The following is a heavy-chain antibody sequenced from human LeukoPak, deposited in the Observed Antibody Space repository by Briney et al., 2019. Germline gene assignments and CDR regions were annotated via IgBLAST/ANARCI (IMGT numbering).Heavy chain of an antibody. J-gene: IGHJ5*02. CDR1: GGSISSGGYS. CDR3: ARVVRWFDP. D-gene: IGHD6-13*01. CDR2: IYHSGST. Sequence: SETLSLTCAVSGGSISSGGYSWSWIRQPPGKGLEWIGYIYHSGSTYYNPSLKSRVTISVDRSKSQFSLKLSSVTAADTAVYYCARVVRWFDPWGQGTLVTVSS. V-gene: IGHV4-30-2*01.